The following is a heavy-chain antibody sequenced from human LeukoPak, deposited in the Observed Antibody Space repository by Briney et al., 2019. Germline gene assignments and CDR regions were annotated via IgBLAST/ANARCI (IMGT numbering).Heavy chain of an antibody. CDR3: AGRYCSGTSCYESYYYYGMDV. Sequence: SETLSLTCTVSGGSISSGGYYWSWLRQHPGKGLEWIGYIYYSGSTYYNPSLKSRVTISVDTSKNQFSLKLSSVTAADTAVYYCAGRYCSGTSCYESYYYYGMDVWGQGTTVTVSS. CDR1: GGSISSGGYY. CDR2: IYYSGST. V-gene: IGHV4-31*03. D-gene: IGHD2-2*01. J-gene: IGHJ6*02.